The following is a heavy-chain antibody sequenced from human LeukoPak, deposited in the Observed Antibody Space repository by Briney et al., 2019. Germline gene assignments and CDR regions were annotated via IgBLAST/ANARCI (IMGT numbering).Heavy chain of an antibody. D-gene: IGHD3-3*01. Sequence: GESLKISCKVSGYSFTSYWIAWVRQMPGKGLEWMGIISPGDPDTRYSPSFQGQVTISADKSISTAYLQWSSLKASDTAMYYCARTITIFGVVSSMDVWGQGTTVTVSS. CDR2: ISPGDPDT. CDR1: GYSFTSYW. CDR3: ARTITIFGVVSSMDV. V-gene: IGHV5-51*01. J-gene: IGHJ6*02.